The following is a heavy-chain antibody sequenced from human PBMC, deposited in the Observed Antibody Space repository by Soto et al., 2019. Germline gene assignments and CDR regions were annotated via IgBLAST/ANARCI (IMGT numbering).Heavy chain of an antibody. CDR2: ISYDGSNK. D-gene: IGHD5-12*01. CDR3: ARGGRWLQFRDAFDI. Sequence: GGSLRLSCAASGFTFSSYAMHWVRQAPDKGLEWVAVISYDGSNKYYADSVKGRFTISRDNSKNTLYLQMNSLRAEDTAVYYCARGGRWLQFRDAFDIWGQGTMVTVS. J-gene: IGHJ3*02. CDR1: GFTFSSYA. V-gene: IGHV3-30-3*01.